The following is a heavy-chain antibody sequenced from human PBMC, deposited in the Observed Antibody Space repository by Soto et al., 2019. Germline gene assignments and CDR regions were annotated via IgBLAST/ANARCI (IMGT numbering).Heavy chain of an antibody. D-gene: IGHD3-3*01. CDR2: ISAYNGNT. J-gene: IGHJ4*02. V-gene: IGHV1-18*01. CDR3: ARDIHIPHYDVLYYFDN. Sequence: ASVKVSCKASGYTFTSYGISWVRQAPGQGLEWMGWISAYNGNTNYAQKFQGRVTMTTETSTSTAYMELRSLRSDDTAVYYCARDIHIPHYDVLYYFDNRGQGTLVTLSS. CDR1: GYTFTSYG.